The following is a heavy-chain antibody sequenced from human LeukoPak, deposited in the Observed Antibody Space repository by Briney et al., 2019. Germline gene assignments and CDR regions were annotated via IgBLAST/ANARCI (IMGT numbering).Heavy chain of an antibody. CDR2: IRYDGINK. CDR1: GFTFSKYG. CDR3: ARGHTAVTRHFDF. J-gene: IGHJ4*02. Sequence: GGSLRLSCAASGFTFSKYGMHWVRQAPGEGLEWVTFIRYDGINKYYADSLKGRFTISRDDAKNLLYLDMNSLRAEDTAVYYCARGHTAVTRHFDFWGQGTLVTVSS. V-gene: IGHV3-30*02. D-gene: IGHD4-17*01.